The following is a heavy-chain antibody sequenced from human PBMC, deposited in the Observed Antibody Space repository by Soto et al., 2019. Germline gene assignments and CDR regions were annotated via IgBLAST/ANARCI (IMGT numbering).Heavy chain of an antibody. J-gene: IGHJ4*02. V-gene: IGHV3-33*01. CDR2: IWYDGSNK. CDR1: GFTFSSYG. Sequence: QVQLVESGGGVVQPGRSLRLSCAASGFTFSSYGMHWVRQAPGKGLEWVAVIWYDGSNKYYADSVKGRFTISRDNSKNTLYLQMNSLRAEDTAVYYCARDEAEPQPGYYFDYWGQGTLVTVSS. CDR3: ARDEAEPQPGYYFDY. D-gene: IGHD6-13*01.